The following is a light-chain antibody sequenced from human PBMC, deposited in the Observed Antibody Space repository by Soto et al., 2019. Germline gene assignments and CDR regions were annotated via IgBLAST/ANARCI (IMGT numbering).Light chain of an antibody. Sequence: DIQLTQSPSSLSASVLDRVTITCQASRDISNYLNWYQQKPGKAPKLLIYDASNFQAGVPSRFSGSGYGTDFTLTISSLQPEDFATYYSQQYEYXPRTFGQGTKV. CDR3: QQYEYXPRT. CDR2: DAS. J-gene: IGKJ1*01. V-gene: IGKV1-33*01. CDR1: RDISNY.